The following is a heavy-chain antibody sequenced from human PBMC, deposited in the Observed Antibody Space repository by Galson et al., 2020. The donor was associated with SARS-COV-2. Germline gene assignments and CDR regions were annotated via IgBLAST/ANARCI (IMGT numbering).Heavy chain of an antibody. D-gene: IGHD6-13*01. CDR2: IWYDGSNK. V-gene: IGHV3-33*01. CDR1: GFTFSSYV. J-gene: IGHJ6*02. CDR3: ARETAAACTWWDV. Sequence: GGSLRLSCAASGFTFSSYVMHWVRQAPGKGLEWVAVIWYDGSNKYYADSVKGRFTISRDNSKNTLYLQMNSLRAEDTAVYYCARETAAACTWWDVWGQGTTVTVSS.